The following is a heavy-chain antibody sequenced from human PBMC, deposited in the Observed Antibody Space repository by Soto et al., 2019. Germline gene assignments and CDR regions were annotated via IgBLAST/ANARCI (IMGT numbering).Heavy chain of an antibody. CDR1: GFTSSSYA. J-gene: IGHJ4*02. Sequence: GGSLRLSCAASGFTSSSYAIIWIRQVPGKGLEWVSGLYGSGRGIHYADSVKGRFTISRDNSASSVYLQMNNLRVEDTAIYYCAKDAVSGDGVWLAQDWGQGTVVTVSS. D-gene: IGHD4-17*01. CDR2: LYGSGRGI. V-gene: IGHV3-23*01. CDR3: AKDAVSGDGVWLAQD.